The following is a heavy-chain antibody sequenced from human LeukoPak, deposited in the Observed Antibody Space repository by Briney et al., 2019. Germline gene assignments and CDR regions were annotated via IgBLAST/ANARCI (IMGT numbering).Heavy chain of an antibody. V-gene: IGHV1-69*05. J-gene: IGHJ4*02. CDR3: ARDGGYCSGGSCYHN. D-gene: IGHD2-15*01. CDR2: IIPIFGTA. CDR1: GGTVSSYA. Sequence: AASVKVSCKASGGTVSSYAISWVRQAPGQGLEWMGGIIPIFGTANYAQKFQGRVTITTDESTSTAYMELSSLRSEDTAVYYCARDGGYCSGGSCYHNWGQGTLVTVSS.